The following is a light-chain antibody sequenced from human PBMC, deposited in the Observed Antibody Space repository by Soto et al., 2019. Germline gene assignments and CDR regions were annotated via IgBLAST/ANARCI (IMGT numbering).Light chain of an antibody. V-gene: IGKV3-20*01. CDR1: QNVTSNY. Sequence: EIELTQSPGTLSLSPGERATITCRASQNVTSNYLSWYQQKPGQAPRLLIYTTSSMATGVPERFSGSGSGTDFTLTISSLEPEDFAVYYCQQYGGSPGTFGQGTKVEIK. J-gene: IGKJ1*01. CDR3: QQYGGSPGT. CDR2: TTS.